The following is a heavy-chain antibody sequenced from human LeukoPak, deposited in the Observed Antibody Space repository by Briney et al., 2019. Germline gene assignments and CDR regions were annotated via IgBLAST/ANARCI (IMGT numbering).Heavy chain of an antibody. Sequence: GGSLRLSCAASGFTFKSYDMSWVRQVPGKGLEWVSGIRGSGISTYYADSVKGRFTISRDNSKNTLYLQMNSLRAEDTAVYYCARGPSGYHNTGGQGTLVTVSS. CDR1: GFTFKSYD. CDR3: ARGPSGYHNT. J-gene: IGHJ4*02. CDR2: IRGSGIST. D-gene: IGHD5-12*01. V-gene: IGHV3-23*01.